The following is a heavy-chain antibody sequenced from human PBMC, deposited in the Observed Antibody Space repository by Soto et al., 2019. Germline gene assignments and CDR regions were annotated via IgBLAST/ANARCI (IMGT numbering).Heavy chain of an antibody. V-gene: IGHV1-3*01. J-gene: IGHJ4*02. D-gene: IGHD3-22*01. CDR3: ARGRLFNDY. CDR1: GYTFTSYA. Sequence: QVHLVQSGAEVRKPGASVKISCRASGYTFTSYAIHWVRLAPGHGLEWMGWITGGNNTKYSQTFMGRVSIRSDTSASSAYMELSSLRYDDTALYFCARGRLFNDYWGQGTLVTVSS. CDR2: ITGGNNT.